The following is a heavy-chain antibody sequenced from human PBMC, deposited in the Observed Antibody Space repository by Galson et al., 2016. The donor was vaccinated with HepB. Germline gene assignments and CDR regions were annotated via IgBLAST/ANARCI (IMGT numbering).Heavy chain of an antibody. V-gene: IGHV1-18*01. CDR3: ARDKRFSCVNCVCSLGDQYLGRDV. J-gene: IGHJ6*02. D-gene: IGHD3-16*01. CDR1: AYVFVTHG. Sequence: SVKVSCKASAYVFVTHGVSWVRQAPGQGLEWMAWISPYSGDTYYSHKFQGRVALTTVTSKGTAYMEMRSLRSDDTAVYFCARDKRFSCVNCVCSLGDQYLGRDVWGQGTTVIVSS. CDR2: ISPYSGDT.